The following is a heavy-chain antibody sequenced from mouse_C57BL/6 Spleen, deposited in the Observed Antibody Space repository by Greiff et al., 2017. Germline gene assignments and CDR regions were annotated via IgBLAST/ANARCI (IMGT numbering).Heavy chain of an antibody. J-gene: IGHJ1*03. CDR3: TRGPQVFDD. CDR2: ISYDGSN. CDR1: GYSITSGYY. V-gene: IGHV3-6*01. Sequence: VQLKQSGPGLVKPSQSLSLTCSVTGYSITSGYYWNWIRQFPGNKLEWMGYISYDGSNNYNPSLKNRISITRDTSKNQFFLKLNSVTTEDTATXYCTRGPQVFDDWGTGTTVTVSS.